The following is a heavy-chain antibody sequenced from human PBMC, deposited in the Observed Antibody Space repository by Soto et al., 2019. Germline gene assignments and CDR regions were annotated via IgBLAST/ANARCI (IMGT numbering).Heavy chain of an antibody. CDR2: INSDGSST. D-gene: IGHD4-17*01. Sequence: EVQLVESGGGLVQPGGSLRLSCAVSGFTFSNYWMHWVRQAPGKGLVWVSRINSDGSSTSYADFVKGRFTISRDNAKNTLYLQMNSLRAEDTAVYYCARCRVDGDYVTWGQGTLVTVSS. CDR3: ARCRVDGDYVT. V-gene: IGHV3-74*01. CDR1: GFTFSNYW. J-gene: IGHJ5*02.